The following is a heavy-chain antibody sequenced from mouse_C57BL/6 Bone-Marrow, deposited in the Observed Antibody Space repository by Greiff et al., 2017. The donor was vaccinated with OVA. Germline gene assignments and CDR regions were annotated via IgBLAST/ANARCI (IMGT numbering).Heavy chain of an antibody. Sequence: QVQLKESGPGLVAPSQSLSITCTVSGFSLTSYAISWVRQPPGKGLEWLGVIWTGGGTNYYSALKSRLSISKDNSKSQVFLKMKSLQTDDTARDYCARNEGWLLRWYFDVWGTGTTVTVSS. D-gene: IGHD2-3*01. CDR2: IWTGGGT. V-gene: IGHV2-9-1*01. CDR3: ARNEGWLLRWYFDV. CDR1: GFSLTSYA. J-gene: IGHJ1*03.